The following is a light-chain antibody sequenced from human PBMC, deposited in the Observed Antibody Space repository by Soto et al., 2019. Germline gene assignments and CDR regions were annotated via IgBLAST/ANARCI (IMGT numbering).Light chain of an antibody. Sequence: QSVLTQPASVSGSPGQSITISCNGTSSDVGGYNYVSWYQQHPGKAPKLMIYDVRNRPSGVSKRFSGSKSVNTASLTISGLQAEDEADYYCSSYTTVSTYVFGTGTKVTVL. CDR3: SSYTTVSTYV. CDR1: SSDVGGYNY. J-gene: IGLJ1*01. CDR2: DVR. V-gene: IGLV2-14*01.